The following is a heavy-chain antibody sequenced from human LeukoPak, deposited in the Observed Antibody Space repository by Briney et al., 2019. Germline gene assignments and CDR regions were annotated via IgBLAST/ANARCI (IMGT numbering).Heavy chain of an antibody. J-gene: IGHJ4*02. CDR1: GFTFSSYS. V-gene: IGHV3-48*02. Sequence: GGSLRLSCAASGFTFSSYSMNWVRQAPGKGLEWVSYISSSSSTIYYADSVKGRFTISRDNAKNSLYLQMNSLRDEDTAVYYCARDLWIQLWTQGRDDYWGQGTPVTVSS. CDR3: ARDLWIQLWTQGRDDY. D-gene: IGHD5-18*01. CDR2: ISSSSSTI.